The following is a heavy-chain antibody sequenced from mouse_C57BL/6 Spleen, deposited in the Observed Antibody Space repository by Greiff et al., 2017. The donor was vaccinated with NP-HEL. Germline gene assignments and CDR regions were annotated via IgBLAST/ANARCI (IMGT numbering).Heavy chain of an antibody. CDR3: TSDYGPSFDF. J-gene: IGHJ2*01. V-gene: IGHV14-4*01. Sequence: VQLQQSGAELVRPGASVKLSCTASGFNIKDDYMHWVKQRPEQGLEWIGWIDPENGDPEYASKFQGKATITADTSSNTAYLQLSSLTSEDTAVYYCTSDYGPSFDFWGQGTTLTVSS. CDR2: IDPENGDP. D-gene: IGHD1-1*01. CDR1: GFNIKDDY.